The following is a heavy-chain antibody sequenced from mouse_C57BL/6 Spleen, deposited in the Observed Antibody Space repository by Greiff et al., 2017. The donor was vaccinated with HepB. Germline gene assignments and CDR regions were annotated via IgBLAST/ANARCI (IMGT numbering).Heavy chain of an antibody. CDR3: ARFDYTWFAY. CDR2: IDPSDSYT. D-gene: IGHD2-4*01. J-gene: IGHJ3*01. CDR1: GYTFTSYW. V-gene: IGHV1-69*01. Sequence: VKLQQSGAELVMPGASVKLSCKASGYTFTSYWMHWVKQRPGQGLEWIGEIDPSDSYTNYNQKFKGKSTLTVDKSSSTAYMQLSSLTSEDSAVYYCARFDYTWFAYWGQGTLVTVSA.